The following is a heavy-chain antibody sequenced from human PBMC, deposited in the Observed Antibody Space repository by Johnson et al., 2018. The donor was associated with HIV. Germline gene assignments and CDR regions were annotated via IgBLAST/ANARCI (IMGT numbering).Heavy chain of an antibody. V-gene: IGHV3-30-3*01. J-gene: IGHJ3*02. Sequence: QLVESGGGVVQPGRSLRLSCAVSGFTFSSYAMHWVRQAPGEGLEWVAVISYDGSNKYYADSVKGRFTISRDNSKNTLYLQMNSLRAEDTAVYYCARDTPSGLDGRGWDCAFDIWGQGTMVTVSS. CDR1: GFTFSSYA. CDR2: ISYDGSNK. D-gene: IGHD6-19*01. CDR3: ARDTPSGLDGRGWDCAFDI.